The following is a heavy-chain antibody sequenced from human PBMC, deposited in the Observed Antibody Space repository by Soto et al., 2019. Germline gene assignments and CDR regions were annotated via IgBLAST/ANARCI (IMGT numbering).Heavy chain of an antibody. CDR2: IYYSGST. J-gene: IGHJ5*02. Sequence: SETLSLTCTVSGGSISSSSYYWGWIRQPPGKGLEWIGSIYYSGSTYYNPSLKSRVTISVDTSKNQFSLKLSSVTAADTAVYYCARQSSVVVAATENWFDPWGQGTLVTVSS. D-gene: IGHD2-15*01. CDR3: ARQSSVVVAATENWFDP. CDR1: GGSISSSSYY. V-gene: IGHV4-39*01.